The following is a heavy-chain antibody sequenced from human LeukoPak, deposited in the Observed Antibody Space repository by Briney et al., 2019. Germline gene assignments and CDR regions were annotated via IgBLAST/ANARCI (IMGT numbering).Heavy chain of an antibody. V-gene: IGHV1-46*01. CDR2: INPSGGST. D-gene: IGHD6-13*01. Sequence: ASVKVSCKASGYTFTSYYMHWVRQAPGQGLEWMGIINPSGGSTSYAQKFQGRVTMTRDTSTSTVYMELSSLRSEDTAVYYCARDQGIAAAGADAFDIWGQGTMVTVSS. J-gene: IGHJ3*02. CDR1: GYTFTSYY. CDR3: ARDQGIAAAGADAFDI.